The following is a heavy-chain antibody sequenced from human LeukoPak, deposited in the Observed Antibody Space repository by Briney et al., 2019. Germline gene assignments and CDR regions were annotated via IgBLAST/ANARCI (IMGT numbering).Heavy chain of an antibody. Sequence: GASLRLSCAASGFTFSSYSMNWVRQAPGKGLEWVSSISSSSSYIYYADSVKGRFTISRDNAKNSLYLQMNSLRAEDTAVYYCARGGLWDCSSTSCYWFDPWGQGTLVTVSS. J-gene: IGHJ5*02. CDR2: ISSSSSYI. CDR1: GFTFSSYS. D-gene: IGHD2-2*01. CDR3: ARGGLWDCSSTSCYWFDP. V-gene: IGHV3-21*01.